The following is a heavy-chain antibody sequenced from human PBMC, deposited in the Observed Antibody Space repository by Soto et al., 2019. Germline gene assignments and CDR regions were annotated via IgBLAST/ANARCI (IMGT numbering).Heavy chain of an antibody. Sequence: SETLSLTCTVSGGSISSSSYYWGWIRQPPGKGLEWIGEINHSGSTNYNPSLKSRVTISVDTSKNQFSLKLSSVTAADTAVYYCAREALKIYSSSSGAFDIWGQGTMVTVSS. J-gene: IGHJ3*02. D-gene: IGHD6-13*01. CDR1: GGSISSSSYY. CDR2: INHSGST. V-gene: IGHV4-39*07. CDR3: AREALKIYSSSSGAFDI.